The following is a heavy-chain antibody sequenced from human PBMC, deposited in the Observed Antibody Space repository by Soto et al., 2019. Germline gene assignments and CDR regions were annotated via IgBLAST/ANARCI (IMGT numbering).Heavy chain of an antibody. CDR3: ASGTVTTDAFDI. J-gene: IGHJ3*02. D-gene: IGHD4-17*01. CDR2: IYYSGST. CDR1: GGSISSSSYY. Sequence: SETLSLTCTVSGGSISSSSYYWGWIRQPPGKGLEWIGSIYYSGSTYYNPSLKSRVTISVDTSKNHFSLKLSSVTAADTAVYYCASGTVTTDAFDIWGQGTMVTVSS. V-gene: IGHV4-39*01.